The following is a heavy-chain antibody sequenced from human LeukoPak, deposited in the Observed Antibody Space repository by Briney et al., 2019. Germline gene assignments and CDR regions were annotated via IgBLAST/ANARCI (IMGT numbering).Heavy chain of an antibody. CDR3: ISSSPNFDY. J-gene: IGHJ4*02. CDR2: INSDGSDT. V-gene: IGHV3-74*01. Sequence: LVWVSRINSDGSDTRYADSVKGRFTISRDNAKNTLFLQMNSLRVEDTAVYYCISSSPNFDYWGQGTLVTVSS.